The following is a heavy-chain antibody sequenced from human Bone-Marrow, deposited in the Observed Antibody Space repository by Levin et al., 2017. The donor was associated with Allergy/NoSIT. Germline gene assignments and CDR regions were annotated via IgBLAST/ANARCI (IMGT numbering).Heavy chain of an antibody. V-gene: IGHV4-59*01. J-gene: IGHJ4*02. D-gene: IGHD3-10*01. CDR3: ARGGVRGVIRY. CDR1: GGSISSYY. Sequence: SETLSLTCTVSGGSISSYYWSWIRQPPGKGLEWIGYIYYSGSTNYNPSLKSRVTISVDTSKNQFSLKLSSVTAADTAVYYCARGGVRGVIRYWGQGTLVTVSS. CDR2: IYYSGST.